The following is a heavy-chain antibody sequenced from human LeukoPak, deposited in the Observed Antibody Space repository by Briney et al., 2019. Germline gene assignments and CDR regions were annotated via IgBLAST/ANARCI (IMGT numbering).Heavy chain of an antibody. CDR1: GGSISSYY. CDR2: IYYSGST. D-gene: IGHD3-22*01. J-gene: IGHJ6*02. CDR3: ARSFDSRGYYYYGMDV. Sequence: SETLSLTCTVSGGSISSYYWSWIRQPPGKGLEWIGYIYYSGSTSYNSSLKSRVTISLDTPKNQFSLKLNSVTDADTAVYYCARSFDSRGYYYYGMDVWGQGTTVTVSS. V-gene: IGHV4-59*01.